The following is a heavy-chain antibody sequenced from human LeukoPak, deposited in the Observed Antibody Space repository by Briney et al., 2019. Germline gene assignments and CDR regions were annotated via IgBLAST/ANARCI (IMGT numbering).Heavy chain of an antibody. CDR3: AILSGSYYVFDY. D-gene: IGHD1-26*01. CDR2: INPNSGGT. CDR1: GYTFTGYY. V-gene: IGHV1-2*06. J-gene: IGHJ4*02. Sequence: GASVKVSCKAPGYTFTGYYMHWVRQAPGQRLEWMGRINPNSGGTNYAQKFQGRVTMTRDTSISTAYMELSRLRSDDTAVYYCAILSGSYYVFDYWGQGTLVTVSS.